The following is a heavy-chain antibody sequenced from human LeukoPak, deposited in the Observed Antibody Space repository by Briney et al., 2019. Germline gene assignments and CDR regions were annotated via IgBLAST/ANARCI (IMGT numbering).Heavy chain of an antibody. CDR3: AKQPAAIRFFDY. CDR2: ISSSSSTI. V-gene: IGHV3-48*04. CDR1: GFTFISYP. Sequence: GGSLRLSCVASGFTFISYPMNWVRQAPGKGLEWVSLISSSSSTIYYADSVKGRFTISRDNAKNSLYLQMNSLRAEDTAVYYCAKQPAAIRFFDYWGQGTLVTVSS. D-gene: IGHD2-2*02. J-gene: IGHJ4*02.